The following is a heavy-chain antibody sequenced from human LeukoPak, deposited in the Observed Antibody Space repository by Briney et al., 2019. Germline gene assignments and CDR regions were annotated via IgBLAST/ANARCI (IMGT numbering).Heavy chain of an antibody. CDR3: AKDGDYGDYVSAFDI. D-gene: IGHD4-17*01. CDR2: IRYDGSNK. Sequence: PGGSLRLSCAASGLTFSSYGMHWVRQAPGKGLEWVAFIRYDGSNKYYADSVKGRFTISRDNSKNTLYLQMNSLRAEDTAVYYCAKDGDYGDYVSAFDIWGQGTMVTVSS. J-gene: IGHJ3*02. V-gene: IGHV3-30*02. CDR1: GLTFSSYG.